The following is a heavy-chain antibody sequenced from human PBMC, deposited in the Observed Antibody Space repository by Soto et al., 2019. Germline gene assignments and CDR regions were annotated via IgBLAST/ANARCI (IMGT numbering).Heavy chain of an antibody. CDR3: TKGGAATGGDY. D-gene: IGHD1-26*01. V-gene: IGHV3-23*01. J-gene: IGHJ4*02. Sequence: EVQLLESGGDLVQPGGSLRLSCAASGFTFARYVLNWVRRAPGKGLEWVSSISVNGRSTYYADSVKGRFVISADNSKNTVYLQMSSLSPEDTAVYYCTKGGAATGGDYWGQGTLVTVSS. CDR2: ISVNGRST. CDR1: GFTFARYV.